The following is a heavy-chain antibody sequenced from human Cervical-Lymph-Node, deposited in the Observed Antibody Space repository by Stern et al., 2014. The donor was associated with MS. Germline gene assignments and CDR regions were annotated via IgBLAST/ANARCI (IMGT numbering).Heavy chain of an antibody. V-gene: IGHV1-2*02. Sequence: QLVQSGPGLKKPGASVQAPCTASGFTFSNTNIHWLGQPPGQRPEWMGRISPKNGDTNYAPKFQGRVTMTRDTSIGLVSLEVTGLRFDDTAVYYCAENMDVWGQGTMVTVSS. CDR3: AENMDV. J-gene: IGHJ6*02. CDR2: ISPKNGDT. CDR1: GFTFSNTN.